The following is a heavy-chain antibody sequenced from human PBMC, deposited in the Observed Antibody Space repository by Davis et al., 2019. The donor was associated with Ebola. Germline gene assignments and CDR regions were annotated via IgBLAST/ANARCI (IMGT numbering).Heavy chain of an antibody. V-gene: IGHV3-9*01. J-gene: IGHJ6*04. CDR2: ISWNSGSI. CDR1: GFTFDDYA. D-gene: IGHD6-13*01. Sequence: SLKISCAASGFTFDDYAMHWVRQAPGKGLEWVSGISWNSGSIGYADSVKGRFTISRDNAKNSLYLQMNSLRAEDTAVYYCARDWTSSWYGYYYGMDVWGKGTTVTVSS. CDR3: ARDWTSSWYGYYYGMDV.